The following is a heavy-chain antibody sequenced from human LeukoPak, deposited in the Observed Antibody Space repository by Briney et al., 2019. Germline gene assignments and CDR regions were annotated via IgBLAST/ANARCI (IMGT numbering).Heavy chain of an antibody. CDR3: ARSGSSGYYPTRGYYFDY. CDR1: GYSISSANY. Sequence: SETLSLTCTVSGYSISSANYWAWIRQPPGKALEWIGSIYHSGSPYYIPSLKSRVTISVDTSKNEFSLKLSSVTAADTAVYYCARSGSSGYYPTRGYYFDYWGQGTLVTVSS. CDR2: IYHSGSP. D-gene: IGHD3-22*01. V-gene: IGHV4-38-2*02. J-gene: IGHJ4*02.